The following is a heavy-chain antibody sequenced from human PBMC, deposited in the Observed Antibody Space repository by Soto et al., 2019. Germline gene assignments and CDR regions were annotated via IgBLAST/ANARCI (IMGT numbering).Heavy chain of an antibody. J-gene: IGHJ4*02. CDR1: GGSISGYY. Sequence: LETLSLTCTVSGGSISGYYWSWIRQPPGKGLEWVGEIYHSGSAKYNLSLKSRANISVDTSKNQFSLKLSSVTAADTAVYYCAGHLVGGFPGQDYWGLGTLVTVSS. CDR3: AGHLVGGFPGQDY. D-gene: IGHD2-15*01. CDR2: IYHSGSA. V-gene: IGHV4-59*08.